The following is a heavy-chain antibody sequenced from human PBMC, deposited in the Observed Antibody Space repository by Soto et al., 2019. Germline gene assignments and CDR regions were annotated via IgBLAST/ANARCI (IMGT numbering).Heavy chain of an antibody. CDR1: GFTLTNYY. J-gene: IGHJ4*02. CDR2: INPSSGDT. Sequence: ASVKVSCKASGFTLTNYYIHWLRQTPGQGLEWMGIINPSSGDTHYAQKFQGRVTMTRDMSITTVYMELNNLSPDDTAVYYCGRGRSGQIVVFYWGQGTPVTVSS. V-gene: IGHV1-2*02. D-gene: IGHD1-26*01. CDR3: GRGRSGQIVVFY.